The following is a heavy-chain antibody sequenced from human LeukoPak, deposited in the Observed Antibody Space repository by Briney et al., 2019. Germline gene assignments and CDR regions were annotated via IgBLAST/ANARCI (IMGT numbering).Heavy chain of an antibody. V-gene: IGHV3-11*01. Sequence: GGSLRLSCAASGFTFSDYYMTWIRQAPGKGLEWLSYIDNSGGGSVISYADSVKGRFSFSRDNAKNSLYLQMNSLRVEDTAVYYCARARGVVGSGYYYFDYWGQGTLVTVSS. CDR1: GFTFSDYY. CDR2: IDNSGGGSVI. D-gene: IGHD3-22*01. CDR3: ARARGVVGSGYYYFDY. J-gene: IGHJ4*02.